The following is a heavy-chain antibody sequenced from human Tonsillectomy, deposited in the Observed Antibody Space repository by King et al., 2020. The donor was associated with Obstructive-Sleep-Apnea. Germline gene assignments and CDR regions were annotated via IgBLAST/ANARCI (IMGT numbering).Heavy chain of an antibody. D-gene: IGHD6-19*01. CDR3: VRDGDSNGWLWWYFDL. V-gene: IGHV3-48*04. CDR2: ISSSSSTI. Sequence: VQLVESGGGLVQPGGSLRLSCATSGFTFNTYSMNWVRQAPGKGLQWVSYISSSSSTIYYADSVKGRFTISRDNAKNSLYLHMNSLRAEDTAVYYCVRDGDSNGWLWWYFDLWGRGTLVTVSS. J-gene: IGHJ2*01. CDR1: GFTFNTYS.